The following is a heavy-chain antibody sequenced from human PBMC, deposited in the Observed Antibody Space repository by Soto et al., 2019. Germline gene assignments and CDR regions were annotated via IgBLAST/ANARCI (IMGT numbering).Heavy chain of an antibody. CDR1: GGSFSGYY. Sequence: QVQLQQWGAGLLKPSETLSLTCAVHGGSFSGYYWSWIRQPPGKGLEWIGEINHSGSTNYNPSLKSRVTISVDTSKNQFSLKLSSVTAADTAVYYCARGLRYADIVVVPAAGYFDYWGQGTLVTVSS. V-gene: IGHV4-34*01. D-gene: IGHD2-2*01. CDR3: ARGLRYADIVVVPAAGYFDY. J-gene: IGHJ4*02. CDR2: INHSGST.